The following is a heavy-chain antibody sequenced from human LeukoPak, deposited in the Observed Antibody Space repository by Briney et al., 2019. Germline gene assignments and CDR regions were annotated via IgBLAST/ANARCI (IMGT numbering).Heavy chain of an antibody. J-gene: IGHJ5*02. CDR2: IKNDGSIT. D-gene: IGHD3-3*01. CDR1: GFIFSGYW. Sequence: GGSLRLSCAASGFIFSGYWMHWVRQAPGEGLVWLSRIKNDGSITSYADSVKGRFTSCRDNAQNPLYLQMNSLRVEDTAVYYCTKSDWFEPWGQGILVTVS. CDR3: TKSDWFEP. V-gene: IGHV3-74*01.